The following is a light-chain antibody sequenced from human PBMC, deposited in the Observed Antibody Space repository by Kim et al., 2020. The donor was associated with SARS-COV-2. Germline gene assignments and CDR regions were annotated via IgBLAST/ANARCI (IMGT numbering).Light chain of an antibody. CDR1: SLRNYY. CDR2: GKY. CDR3: NSRDSSGDHVV. J-gene: IGLJ3*02. V-gene: IGLV3-19*01. Sequence: SSELTQDPAVSVALGQTVRLTCQGDSLRNYYATWYQQRPGQAPVLVLYGKYNRPSGIPDRFSGSASGNTASLTITGAQADDEADYYCNSRDSSGDHVVFG.